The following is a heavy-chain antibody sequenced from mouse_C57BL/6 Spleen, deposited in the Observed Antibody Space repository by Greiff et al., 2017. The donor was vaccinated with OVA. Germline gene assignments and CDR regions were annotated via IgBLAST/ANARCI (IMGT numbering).Heavy chain of an antibody. CDR2: IDPETGGT. Sequence: QVQLQQSGAELVRPGASVTLSCKASGYTFTDYEMHWVKQTPVHGLEWIGAIDPETGGTAYNQKFKGKAILTADKSSSTAYMELRSLTSEDSAVYYCTISITTVVATGAMDYWGQGTSVTVSS. D-gene: IGHD1-1*01. J-gene: IGHJ4*01. V-gene: IGHV1-15*01. CDR1: GYTFTDYE. CDR3: TISITTVVATGAMDY.